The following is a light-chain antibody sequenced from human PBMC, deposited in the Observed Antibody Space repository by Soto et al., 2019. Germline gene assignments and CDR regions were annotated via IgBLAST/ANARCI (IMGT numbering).Light chain of an antibody. CDR1: QSVLYSSNNKNY. V-gene: IGKV4-1*01. CDR2: WAS. Sequence: DIVMTQSPDSLAVSLGERATINCKSSQSVLYSSNNKNYLAWYQQKPGQPPKLLIYWASTRESGVPDRFSGSGSGTDFTLTISSLRAEDGTVYYCQQYYSTPRTFGQGTKVEIK. CDR3: QQYYSTPRT. J-gene: IGKJ1*01.